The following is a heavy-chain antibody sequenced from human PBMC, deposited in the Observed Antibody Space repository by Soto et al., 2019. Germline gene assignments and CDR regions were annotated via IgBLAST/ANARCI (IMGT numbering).Heavy chain of an antibody. Sequence: QVQLVQSGAEVKRPGSSVKVSCKASGDTFTFYSINWVRQAPGLGLEWMGRINPILSMSNYAQRSQGRATXTXDXXTSTAYMDLSSLRSEDTAIYYCASSYGSGYRAFDYWGQGALVTVSS. V-gene: IGHV1-69*02. CDR3: ASSYGSGYRAFDY. CDR2: INPILSMS. CDR1: GDTFTFYS. D-gene: IGHD3-10*01. J-gene: IGHJ4*02.